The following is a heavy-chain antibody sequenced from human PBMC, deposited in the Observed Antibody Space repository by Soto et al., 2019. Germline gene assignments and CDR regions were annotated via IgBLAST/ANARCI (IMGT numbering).Heavy chain of an antibody. Sequence: SETLSLTCAVYGGSFSGYYWSWIRQPPGKGLEWIGEINHSGSTNYNPSLKSRVTISVDTSKNQFSLKLSSVTAADTAVYYCARGRVTYYYGSGSYYIDYWGQGTLVTVSS. CDR3: ARGRVTYYYGSGSYYIDY. CDR2: INHSGST. V-gene: IGHV4-34*01. CDR1: GGSFSGYY. J-gene: IGHJ4*02. D-gene: IGHD3-10*01.